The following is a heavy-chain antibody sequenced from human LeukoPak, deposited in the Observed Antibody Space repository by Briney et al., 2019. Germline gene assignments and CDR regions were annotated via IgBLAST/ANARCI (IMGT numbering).Heavy chain of an antibody. V-gene: IGHV4-4*07. J-gene: IGHJ6*03. D-gene: IGHD1-26*01. CDR1: GGSISSYY. Sequence: SETLSLTCTVSGGSISSYYWSWIRQPAGKGLEWIGRIYTSGSTNYNPSLKSRVTMSVDTSKNQFSLKLSSVTAADTAVYYCARGALGAGSYLVYYYMDVWGKGTTVTVSS. CDR2: IYTSGST. CDR3: ARGALGAGSYLVYYYMDV.